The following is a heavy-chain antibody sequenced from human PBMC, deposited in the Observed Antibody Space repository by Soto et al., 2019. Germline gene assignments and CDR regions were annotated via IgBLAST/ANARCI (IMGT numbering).Heavy chain of an antibody. D-gene: IGHD5-18*01. Sequence: SETLSLTCTVSGGSISSGGYYWSWIRQHPGKGLEWIGYIYYSGSTYYNPSLKSRVTISVDTSKNQFSLKLSSVTAADTAVYYCARVPWGYSYGSGRDNWFDPWGQGTLVTVSS. J-gene: IGHJ5*02. V-gene: IGHV4-31*03. CDR1: GGSISSGGYY. CDR2: IYYSGST. CDR3: ARVPWGYSYGSGRDNWFDP.